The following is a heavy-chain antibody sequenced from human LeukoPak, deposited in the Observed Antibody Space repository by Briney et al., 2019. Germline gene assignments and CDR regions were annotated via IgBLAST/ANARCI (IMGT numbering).Heavy chain of an antibody. J-gene: IGHJ4*02. D-gene: IGHD5-12*01. CDR3: ARDDAAGVATIPFDY. CDR1: GYTFTSYG. Sequence: ASVKVSCKASGYTFTSYGISWVRQALGQGLEWMGWISAYNGNTNYAQKLQGRVTMTTDTSTSTAYMELRSLRSDDTAVYYCARDDAAGVATIPFDYWGQGTLVTVSS. CDR2: ISAYNGNT. V-gene: IGHV1-18*01.